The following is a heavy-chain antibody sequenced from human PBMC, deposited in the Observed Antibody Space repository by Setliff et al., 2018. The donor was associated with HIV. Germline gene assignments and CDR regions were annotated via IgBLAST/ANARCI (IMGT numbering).Heavy chain of an antibody. Sequence: SETLSLTCTVSGGSIRSDSYYWVWIRQPPGKGLEWIASIYYSGNTYYNPSLKSRLTIAVDTSRNYFSLKLSSVTAADTAVYYCARCRLNGGFNLWGQGTLVTVSS. CDR3: ARCRLNGGFNL. J-gene: IGHJ5*02. V-gene: IGHV4-39*02. D-gene: IGHD7-27*01. CDR1: GGSIRSDSYY. CDR2: IYYSGNT.